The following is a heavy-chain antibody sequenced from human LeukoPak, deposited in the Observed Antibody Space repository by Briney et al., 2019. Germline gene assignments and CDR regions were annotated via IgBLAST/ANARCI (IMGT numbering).Heavy chain of an antibody. Sequence: PGGSLRLSCAASGFTVSSNYMSWVRQAPGKGLEWVSVIYSGGSTYYADSVKGRFTISRDNSKNTLYLQMNSLRAEDTAVYYCARATIPSRGYYDILTGRYYFDYWGQGTLVTVSS. CDR1: GFTVSSNY. V-gene: IGHV3-66*01. CDR3: ARATIPSRGYYDILTGRYYFDY. J-gene: IGHJ4*02. CDR2: IYSGGST. D-gene: IGHD3-9*01.